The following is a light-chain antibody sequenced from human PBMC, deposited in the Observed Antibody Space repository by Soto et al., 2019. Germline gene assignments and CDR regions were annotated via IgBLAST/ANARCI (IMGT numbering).Light chain of an antibody. J-gene: IGLJ1*01. CDR2: NNN. CDR1: SSNIGSNY. CDR3: SSWDGSLSGYV. V-gene: IGLV1-47*02. Sequence: QSVLTQPPSESGTPGQGVTISCSGSSSNIGSNYVYWYQQLPGTAPKLLIYNNNQRPSGVPDRFSASKSGTSASLAIRGLRSDDEADYYCSSWDGSLSGYVFGAGTKVTVL.